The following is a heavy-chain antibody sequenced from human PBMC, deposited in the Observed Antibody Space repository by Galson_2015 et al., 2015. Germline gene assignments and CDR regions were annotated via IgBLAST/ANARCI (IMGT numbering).Heavy chain of an antibody. CDR1: GYTFTTYY. D-gene: IGHD2-2*01. CDR3: ARGIRNQLHSDS. CDR2: INPSGGTT. V-gene: IGHV1-46*01. J-gene: IGHJ4*02. Sequence: VKVSCKASGYTFTTYYMHWVRQAPGQGLEWMGIINPSGGTTSYAQKFQGRVTLTTDTSTTTVSMDLSSLRSDDTAVYYCARGIRNQLHSDSWGQGTLVTVSS.